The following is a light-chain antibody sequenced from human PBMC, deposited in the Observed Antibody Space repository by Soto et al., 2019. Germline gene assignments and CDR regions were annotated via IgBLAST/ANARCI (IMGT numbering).Light chain of an antibody. CDR2: GAS. Sequence: EVVLTQSPGTLSLSPGERATLSCRASQAVSSILLALYQQLPGQAPRLLIYGASSRATGIPDRFSGSGSGTDFTLTVSRLEPEDFAVYYCQQHGTSPIFGGGTKVDIK. V-gene: IGKV3-20*01. CDR1: QAVSSIL. J-gene: IGKJ4*01. CDR3: QQHGTSPI.